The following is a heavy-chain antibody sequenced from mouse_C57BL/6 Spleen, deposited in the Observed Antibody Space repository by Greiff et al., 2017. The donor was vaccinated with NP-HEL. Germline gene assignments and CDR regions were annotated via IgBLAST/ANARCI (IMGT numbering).Heavy chain of an antibody. CDR2: IDPNSGGT. Sequence: QVQLQQPGAELVKPGASVKLSCKASGYTFTSYWMHWVKQRPGRGLERIGRIDPNSGGTKYNEKFKSKATLTVDKPSSTAYMQLSSLTSEDSAVYYCARGTYDFAWFAYWGQGTLVTVSA. CDR1: GYTFTSYW. J-gene: IGHJ3*01. V-gene: IGHV1-72*01. D-gene: IGHD2-4*01. CDR3: ARGTYDFAWFAY.